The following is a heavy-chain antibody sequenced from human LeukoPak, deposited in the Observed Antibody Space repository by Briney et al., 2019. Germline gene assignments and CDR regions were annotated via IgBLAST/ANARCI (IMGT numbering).Heavy chain of an antibody. J-gene: IGHJ5*02. D-gene: IGHD6-19*01. CDR3: ARAAVAARWFDP. CDR2: INYNWRT. V-gene: IGHV4-39*07. Sequence: SETLSLTCTISDDSISSNRYFWAWLRQSPGKGLEWLASINYNWRTFYNPSLQSRLTISIDTAKRQFSLKLTSVTAADTAVYYCARAAVAARWFDPWGQGTLVTVSS. CDR1: DDSISSNRYF.